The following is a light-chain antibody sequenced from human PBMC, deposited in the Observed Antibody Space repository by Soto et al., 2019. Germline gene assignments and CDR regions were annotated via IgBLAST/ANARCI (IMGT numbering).Light chain of an antibody. CDR3: QQYDSYSVT. Sequence: DIQMTQSPSTLSASVGDRVXITCXSSQSISSWLAWYQQKPGKAPKLLISTASSLESGVPSRFSGSGSGTEFTLTISSLQPDDFATYYCQQYDSYSVTFGGGTKV. CDR1: QSISSW. CDR2: TAS. J-gene: IGKJ4*01. V-gene: IGKV1-5*03.